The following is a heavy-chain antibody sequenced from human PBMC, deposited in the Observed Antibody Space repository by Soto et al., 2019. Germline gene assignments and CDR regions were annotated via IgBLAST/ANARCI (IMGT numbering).Heavy chain of an antibody. Sequence: EVQLLDSGGGLVQPGGSLRLSCLASGFTFSSSAMSWVRQAPGQGLEWVSAVGSGSGDWTFYAESVKGRFTISRDNSKNKGYREMNGLRVGGRGVYYGAKGGGGDHGSWGQGTLVTVSS. CDR3: AKGGGGDHGS. CDR2: VGSGSGDWT. J-gene: IGHJ5*02. V-gene: IGHV3-23*01. CDR1: GFTFSSSA. D-gene: IGHD2-21*02.